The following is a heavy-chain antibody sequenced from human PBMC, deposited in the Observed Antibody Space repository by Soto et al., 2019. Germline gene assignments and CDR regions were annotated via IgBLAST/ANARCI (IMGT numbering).Heavy chain of an antibody. V-gene: IGHV4-59*08. Sequence: PSETLSLTCTVSGGSISSYYWSWIRQPPGKGLEWIGYIYYSGSTNYNPSLKSRVTISVDTSKNQFSLKLSSVTAADTAVYYCARHESDYDILTGYYLPPPAFDYWGQGTLVTVSS. CDR3: ARHESDYDILTGYYLPPPAFDY. CDR1: GGSISSYY. J-gene: IGHJ4*02. D-gene: IGHD3-9*01. CDR2: IYYSGST.